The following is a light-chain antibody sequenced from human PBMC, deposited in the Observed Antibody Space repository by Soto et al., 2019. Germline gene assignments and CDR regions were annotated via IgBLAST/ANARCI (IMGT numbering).Light chain of an antibody. CDR1: QSVISS. CDR3: QQYDHPPYT. V-gene: IGKV3-15*01. CDR2: GAS. J-gene: IGKJ2*01. Sequence: EIVVTQSPALVSVSPGERVTLSCRASQSVISSLAWYQQKLGQAPRLLIYGASTRATGIPARFSGSGSGTDFSLTVDSLQPEDTATYYCQQYDHPPYTFGQGTKLEIK.